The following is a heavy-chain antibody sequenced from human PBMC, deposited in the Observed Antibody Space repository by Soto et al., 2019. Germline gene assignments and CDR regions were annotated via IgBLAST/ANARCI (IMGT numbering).Heavy chain of an antibody. D-gene: IGHD3-16*02. V-gene: IGHV1-18*01. CDR2: ISAYNGNT. Sequence: ASVKVSCKTSGYTFTNYGITWVRQAPGQGLEWMGWISAYNGNTNYAQRLQGRVTMTTDTSTSTAYMDLRSLRSEDTAVYYCARGRYESFYDYIWGSYRLGAFDIWGQGTMVTVSS. J-gene: IGHJ3*02. CDR3: ARGRYESFYDYIWGSYRLGAFDI. CDR1: GYTFTNYG.